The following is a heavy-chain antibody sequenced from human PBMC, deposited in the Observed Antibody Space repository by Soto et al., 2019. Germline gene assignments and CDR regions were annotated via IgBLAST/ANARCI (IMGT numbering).Heavy chain of an antibody. CDR1: GGTFSSYA. CDR2: IIPIFGTA. Sequence: QVQLVQSGAEVKKPGSSVKVSCKASGGTFSSYAISWVRQAPGQGLEWMGGIIPIFGTANYAQKFQGRVTITADESTSTAYMELSSLRSEDTAMYYCARDLAAAGKVWYFDLWGRGTLVTVSS. J-gene: IGHJ2*01. CDR3: ARDLAAAGKVWYFDL. V-gene: IGHV1-69*12. D-gene: IGHD6-13*01.